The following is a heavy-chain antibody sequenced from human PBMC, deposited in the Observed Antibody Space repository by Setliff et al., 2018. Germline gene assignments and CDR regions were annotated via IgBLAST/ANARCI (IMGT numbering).Heavy chain of an antibody. CDR3: ARGRGPDIVVTIPGDY. J-gene: IGHJ4*02. Sequence: ASVKVSRKTSGYNFITLGLNWVRQAPGQGLEWVGWISPYSGKTDYAQKFQDRVIMTIDPSTTTGYMELKTLRPDDTAVYYCARGRGPDIVVTIPGDYWGQGTQVTVSS. CDR1: GYNFITLG. D-gene: IGHD2-15*01. CDR2: ISPYSGKT. V-gene: IGHV1-18*01.